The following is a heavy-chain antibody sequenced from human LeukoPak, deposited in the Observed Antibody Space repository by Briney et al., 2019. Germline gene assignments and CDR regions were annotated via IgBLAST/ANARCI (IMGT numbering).Heavy chain of an antibody. V-gene: IGHV3-23*01. Sequence: GGSLRLSCAASGFTFSSYAMSWVRQAPGKGLEWVSSISGSGGAAHYAGSVKGRFTISRDNSKNTLYLQMNSLRADDTAVYYCAKNRQSTYYYYGMDVWGQGTTVTVSS. D-gene: IGHD2-2*01. CDR3: AKNRQSTYYYYGMDV. CDR1: GFTFSSYA. CDR2: ISGSGGAA. J-gene: IGHJ6*02.